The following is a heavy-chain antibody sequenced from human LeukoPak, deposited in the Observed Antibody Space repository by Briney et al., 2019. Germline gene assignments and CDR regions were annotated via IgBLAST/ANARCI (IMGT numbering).Heavy chain of an antibody. CDR1: GFTFSSYG. CDR2: ISYDGSNK. V-gene: IGHV3-30*19. Sequence: GGSLRLSCAASGFTFSSYGMHWVRQAPGKGLEWVAVISYDGSNKYYADPVKGRFTISRDNFKNTLYLQMSSLRTEDTAVYYCATDFAEAFDYWGQGTLVTVSS. J-gene: IGHJ4*02. CDR3: ATDFAEAFDY.